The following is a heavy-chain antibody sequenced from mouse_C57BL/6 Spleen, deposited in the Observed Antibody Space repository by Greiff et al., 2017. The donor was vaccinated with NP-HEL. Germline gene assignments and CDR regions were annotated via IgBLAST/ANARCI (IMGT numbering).Heavy chain of an antibody. J-gene: IGHJ1*03. V-gene: IGHV3-6*01. CDR2: ISYDGSN. CDR3: AREGAYYYGSSSPWYFDV. Sequence: EVKLQESGPGLVKPSQSLSLTCSVTGYSITSGYYWNWIRQFPGNKLEWMGYISYDGSNNYNPSLKNRISITRDTSKNQFFLKLNSVTTEDTATYYCAREGAYYYGSSSPWYFDVWGTGTTVTVSS. D-gene: IGHD1-1*01. CDR1: GYSITSGYY.